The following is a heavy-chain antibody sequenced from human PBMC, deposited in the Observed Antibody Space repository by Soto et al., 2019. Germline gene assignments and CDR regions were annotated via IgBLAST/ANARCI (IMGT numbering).Heavy chain of an antibody. CDR3: ARGFEGYSYGYYFDY. V-gene: IGHV4-34*01. CDR1: GGSFSGYY. Sequence: SETLSLTCAVYGGSFSGYYWSWIRQPPGKGLEWIGEINHSGSTNYNPSLKSRVTISADTSKNQFSLKLSSVTAADTAVYYCARGFEGYSYGYYFDYWGQGTLVTVSS. D-gene: IGHD5-18*01. J-gene: IGHJ4*02. CDR2: INHSGST.